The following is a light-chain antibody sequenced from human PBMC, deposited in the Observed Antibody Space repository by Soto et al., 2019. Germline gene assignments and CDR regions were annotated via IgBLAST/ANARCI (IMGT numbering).Light chain of an antibody. V-gene: IGKV1-39*01. CDR1: QSVSTF. J-gene: IGKJ1*01. Sequence: DIQMTQSPSSLSASVGDRVTITCRASQSVSTFLNWYQQRPGKPPQLLIYATSRLQSGVPARFSGSGSATEFTLTISSLEPEDFATYFCQQSAKTPRTFGQGTRVEVK. CDR2: ATS. CDR3: QQSAKTPRT.